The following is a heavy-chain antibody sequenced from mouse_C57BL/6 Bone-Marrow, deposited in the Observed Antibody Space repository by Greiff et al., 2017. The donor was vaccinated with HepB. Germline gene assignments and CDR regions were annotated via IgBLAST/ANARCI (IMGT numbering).Heavy chain of an antibody. CDR3: ARSVLLREDYFDV. D-gene: IGHD1-1*01. CDR2: IWSGGST. CDR1: GFSLTSYG. Sequence: QVHVKQSGPGLVQPSQSLSITCTVSGFSLTSYGVHWVRQSPGKGLEWLGVIWSGGSTDYNAAFISRLSISKDNSKSQVFFKMNRLQADDTAIYYCARSVLLREDYFDVWGTGTTVTVSS. V-gene: IGHV2-2*01. J-gene: IGHJ1*03.